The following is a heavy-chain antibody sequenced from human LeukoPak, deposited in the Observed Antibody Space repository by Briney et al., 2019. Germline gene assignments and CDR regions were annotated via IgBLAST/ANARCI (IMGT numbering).Heavy chain of an antibody. V-gene: IGHV3-74*01. CDR1: GFTVSSNY. D-gene: IGHD3-9*01. CDR3: TRDLMDYDVSTGLHHYYMDV. Sequence: GGSLRLSCAASGFTVSSNYMSWVRQAPGKGLVWVSRINPDGSATSHADSVKGRFTISRDNAKNTLYLQMNSLRAEDTAVYYCTRDLMDYDVSTGLHHYYMDVWGQGTTVTVSS. J-gene: IGHJ6*02. CDR2: INPDGSAT.